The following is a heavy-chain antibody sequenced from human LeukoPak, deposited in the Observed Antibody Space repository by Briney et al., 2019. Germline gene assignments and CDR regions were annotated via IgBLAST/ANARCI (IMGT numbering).Heavy chain of an antibody. D-gene: IGHD6-13*01. CDR1: GGSLSSSSYY. Sequence: SEALSLTCTVSGGSLSSSSYYWGCIRQPPGKGLEWIGRIYYSGGTYYNPSLKSRVPISVDTSKNQCCLKLSSVTAADTAVYYCARPSRVYSSSWYPDYFDYWGRGHLVSVS. CDR2: IYYSGGT. J-gene: IGHJ4*02. CDR3: ARPSRVYSSSWYPDYFDY. V-gene: IGHV4-39*01.